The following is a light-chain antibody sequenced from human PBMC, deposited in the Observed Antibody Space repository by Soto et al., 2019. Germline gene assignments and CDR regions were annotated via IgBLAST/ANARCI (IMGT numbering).Light chain of an antibody. CDR1: QSVSAN. CDR2: GAS. J-gene: IGKJ3*01. V-gene: IGKV3-20*01. CDR3: QQYGSSLFT. Sequence: EIVMTQSPATLSVSLGERATLSCRASQSVSANLAWYQHKPGQAPRLLIYGASSRATGIPDRFSGSGSGTDFTLTISRLEPEDFAVYYCQQYGSSLFTFGPGTKVDIK.